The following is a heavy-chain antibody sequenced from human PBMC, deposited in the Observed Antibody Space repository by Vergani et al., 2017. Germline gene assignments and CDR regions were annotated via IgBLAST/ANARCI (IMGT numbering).Heavy chain of an antibody. CDR2: ISWNSGAV. CDR3: TKGSVYYHDSAGHGYDPYTGFDL. D-gene: IGHD5-12*01. Sequence: EVQLLESGGDLVQPGGSLRLSCEASGITSWKFGMHWVRQGPGKGLEWVSGISWNSGAVDYADSVRGRFTISRDNAKNSLFLEMNSLRFEDTAVYFCTKGSVYYHDSAGHGYDPYTGFDLWGQGTLVTVSS. CDR1: GITSWKFG. J-gene: IGHJ3*01. V-gene: IGHV3-9*02.